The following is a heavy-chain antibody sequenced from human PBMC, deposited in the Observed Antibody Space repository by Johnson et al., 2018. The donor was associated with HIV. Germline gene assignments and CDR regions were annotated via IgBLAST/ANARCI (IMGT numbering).Heavy chain of an antibody. CDR1: GFTFSSYA. V-gene: IGHV3-30-3*01. CDR2: ISYDGSNK. D-gene: IGHD5-12*01. Sequence: QPGRSLRLSCAASGFTFSSYAMHWVRQAPGKGLEWVAVISYDGSNKYYADSVKGRFTISRDNSKNTLYLQMNSLRAEDTAVYYCARGRARAFDIWGQGTMVTVSS. J-gene: IGHJ3*02. CDR3: ARGRARAFDI.